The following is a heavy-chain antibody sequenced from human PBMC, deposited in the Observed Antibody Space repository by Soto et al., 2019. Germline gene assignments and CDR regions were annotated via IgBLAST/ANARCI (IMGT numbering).Heavy chain of an antibody. V-gene: IGHV3-23*01. CDR1: GFTFSSYA. D-gene: IGHD4-17*01. CDR3: AKETGSKDQIKGLWAVTTRGGTYLDH. Sequence: GGSLRLSCAASGFTFSSYAMNWVRQAPGKGLEWVSVTSGSGDTTYYADSVKGRFTISRDNSKNTLYLQMNSLRAEDTALYYCAKETGSKDQIKGLWAVTTRGGTYLDHWGQGTLVTVSS. CDR2: TSGSGDTT. J-gene: IGHJ4*02.